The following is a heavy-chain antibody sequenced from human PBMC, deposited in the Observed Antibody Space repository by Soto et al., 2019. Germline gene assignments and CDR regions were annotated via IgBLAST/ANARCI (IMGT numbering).Heavy chain of an antibody. CDR1: GFSFNSFA. CDR3: ARGDSGGTLGYFDY. V-gene: IGHV3-30-3*01. CDR2: ISYDGSNK. D-gene: IGHD2-15*01. J-gene: IGHJ4*02. Sequence: QLVESGGGVVQPGRSLRLSCAASGFSFNSFAMHWVRQAPGKGLEWVAVISYDGSNKYYADSVKGRFTISRDNSKNTLALQMNSLRDDDTAVYYCARGDSGGTLGYFDYWGQGTLVTVSA.